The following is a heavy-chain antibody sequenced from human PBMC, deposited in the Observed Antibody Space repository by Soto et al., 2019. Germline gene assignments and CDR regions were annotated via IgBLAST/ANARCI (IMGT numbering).Heavy chain of an antibody. CDR3: AKERDIVVVVAATLYYYYYMDV. CDR1: GFTFSSYA. CDR2: ISGSGGST. D-gene: IGHD2-15*01. V-gene: IGHV3-23*01. Sequence: EVQLLESGGGLVQPGGSLRLSCAASGFTFSSYAMSWVRQAPGKGLEWVSAISGSGGSTYYADSVKGRFTISRDNSKNTLYLQMNSLRAEDTAVYYCAKERDIVVVVAATLYYYYYMDVWGKGTTVTVSS. J-gene: IGHJ6*03.